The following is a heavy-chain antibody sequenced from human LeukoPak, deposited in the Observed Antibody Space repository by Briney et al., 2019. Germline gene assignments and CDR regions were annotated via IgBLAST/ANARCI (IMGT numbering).Heavy chain of an antibody. CDR1: GGSFSGYY. CDR2: INHSGTT. J-gene: IGHJ4*02. V-gene: IGHV4-34*01. Sequence: SETLSLTCSVYGGSFSGYYWSWLPQPPGKGLEWIGEINHSGTTNYNPSLKSRVTISVDTSNNQFSLKLSYVTAADTAVYYGARAGYSSGWYPTHLVYWGQGTLVTVSS. CDR3: ARAGYSSGWYPTHLVY. D-gene: IGHD6-19*01.